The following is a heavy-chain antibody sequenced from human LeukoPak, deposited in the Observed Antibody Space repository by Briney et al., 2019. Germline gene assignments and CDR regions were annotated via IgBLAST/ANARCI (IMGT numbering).Heavy chain of an antibody. CDR2: IWYDGSDK. V-gene: IGHV3-33*01. D-gene: IGHD3-3*01. Sequence: GGSLRLSCAASGFTFSSYGMHWVRQAPGKGLEWVAVIWYDGSDKYYADSVKGRFTISRDNSKNTLYLQMNSLRAEDTAVYYCARDREASTYDFWSGYAGYYYGMDVWGQGTTVTVSS. CDR3: ARDREASTYDFWSGYAGYYYGMDV. J-gene: IGHJ6*02. CDR1: GFTFSSYG.